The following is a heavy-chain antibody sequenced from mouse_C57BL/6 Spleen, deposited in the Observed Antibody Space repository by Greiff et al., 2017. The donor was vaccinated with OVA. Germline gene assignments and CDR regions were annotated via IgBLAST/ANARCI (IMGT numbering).Heavy chain of an antibody. CDR1: GYSITSGYY. J-gene: IGHJ3*01. CDR3: ARPRDGSAWFAY. V-gene: IGHV3-6*01. CDR2: ISYDGSN. D-gene: IGHD1-1*01. Sequence: EVKLQESGPGLVKPSQSLSLTCSVTGYSITSGYYWNWIRQFPGNKLEWMGYISYDGSNNYNPSLKNRISITRDTSKNQFFLKLNSVTTEDTATYYCARPRDGSAWFAYWGQGTLVTVSA.